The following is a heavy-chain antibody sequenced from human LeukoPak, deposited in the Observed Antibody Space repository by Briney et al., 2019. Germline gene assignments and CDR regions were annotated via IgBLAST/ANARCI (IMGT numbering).Heavy chain of an antibody. Sequence: SETLSLTCAVYGGSFSGYYWSWIRQPPGKGLEWIGEINHSGSTNYNPSLKSRVTISVDTSKNQFSLKLSSVTAADTAVYYCARCVLAASAPYGMDVWGKGTTVTVFS. V-gene: IGHV4-34*01. CDR1: GGSFSGYY. J-gene: IGHJ6*04. CDR3: ARCVLAASAPYGMDV. D-gene: IGHD2-8*01. CDR2: INHSGST.